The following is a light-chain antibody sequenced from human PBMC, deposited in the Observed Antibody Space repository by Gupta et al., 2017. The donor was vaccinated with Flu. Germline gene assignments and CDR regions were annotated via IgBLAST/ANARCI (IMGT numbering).Light chain of an antibody. CDR2: DDS. CDR3: QVWDSGSDFWV. V-gene: IGLV3-21*02. CDR1: NIRSKT. Sequence: GGSNIRSKTLHWYQQKPRQAPVVVVSDDSARPSGIPERFSGSNSGDTATLTISRVEDGDEADYYCQVWDSGSDFWVFGGGTKLTVL. J-gene: IGLJ3*02.